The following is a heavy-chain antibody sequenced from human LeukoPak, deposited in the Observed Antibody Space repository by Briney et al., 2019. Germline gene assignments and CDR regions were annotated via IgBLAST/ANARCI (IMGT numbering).Heavy chain of an antibody. CDR1: GCSTSSSSYY. V-gene: IGHV4-39*01. D-gene: IGHD5-18*01. J-gene: IGHJ5*02. Sequence: SETLSLTCTVSGCSTSSSSYYWGWIRQPPGKGLEWIGSIYYSGSTYYNPSLKSRVTISVDTSKNQFSLKLSSVTAADTAVYYCARSRPTPWIQLWLRGWFDPWGQGTLVTVSS. CDR2: IYYSGST. CDR3: ARSRPTPWIQLWLRGWFDP.